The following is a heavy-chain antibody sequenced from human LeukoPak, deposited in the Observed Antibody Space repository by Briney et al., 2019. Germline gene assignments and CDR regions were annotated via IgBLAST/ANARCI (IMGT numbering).Heavy chain of an antibody. Sequence: GASVKVSCKASGYTFTSYDINWVRQATGQGLEWMGWMNPNSGNTGYAQKFQGRVTMTRNTSTSTAYMELSSLRSEDTAVYYCARAGGYSSSWFYYYYGMDVWGQGTTVTVSS. J-gene: IGHJ6*02. CDR2: MNPNSGNT. V-gene: IGHV1-8*01. CDR3: ARAGGYSSSWFYYYYGMDV. D-gene: IGHD6-13*01. CDR1: GYTFTSYD.